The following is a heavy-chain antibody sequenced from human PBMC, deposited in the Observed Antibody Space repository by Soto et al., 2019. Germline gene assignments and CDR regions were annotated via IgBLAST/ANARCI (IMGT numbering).Heavy chain of an antibody. J-gene: IGHJ6*02. V-gene: IGHV3-33*01. CDR3: ARGRGRPPLRNYGMDV. CDR2: IWYDGSNK. Sequence: QVQLVESGGGVVQPGRSLSLSCAASGFIFNRYGMHWVRQVPGKGLEWVADIWYDGSNKNYADSVKGRFTISRDNSKNTLSLQMNSLRAEDTAVYYCARGRGRPPLRNYGMDVWGQGTTVTVSS. D-gene: IGHD6-25*01. CDR1: GFIFNRYG.